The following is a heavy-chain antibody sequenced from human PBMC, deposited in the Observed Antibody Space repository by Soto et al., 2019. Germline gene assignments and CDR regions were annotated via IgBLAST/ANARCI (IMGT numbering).Heavy chain of an antibody. CDR3: ARDGAGAYGLGWFDP. J-gene: IGHJ5*02. D-gene: IGHD2-21*01. V-gene: IGHV4-31*03. CDR1: GDSISRGGYY. CDR2: IYHSGST. Sequence: QVQLQESGPGLVKRSQTLSLTCTVSGDSISRGGYYWNWIRQHPRKGLEWIGYIYHSGSTNYNPSLKSRVTISVDTSKNQLSLELSSVTPADTAIYYCARDGAGAYGLGWFDPWGQGILVTVSS.